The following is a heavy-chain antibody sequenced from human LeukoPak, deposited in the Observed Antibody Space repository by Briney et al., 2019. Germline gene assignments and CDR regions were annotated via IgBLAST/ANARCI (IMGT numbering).Heavy chain of an antibody. Sequence: ESGPTLVNPTQTLTLTCTFSGFSLSTSGVYVGWIRQPPGKALEWLAVIYWDDDKRYRPSLKSRLTITKDTSKNQVVLTMTNMDPVDTATYYCAHRPDDSSGYYYRYWGQGTLVTVSS. D-gene: IGHD3-22*01. CDR3: AHRPDDSSGYYYRY. CDR2: IYWDDDK. CDR1: GFSLSTSGVY. J-gene: IGHJ4*02. V-gene: IGHV2-5*02.